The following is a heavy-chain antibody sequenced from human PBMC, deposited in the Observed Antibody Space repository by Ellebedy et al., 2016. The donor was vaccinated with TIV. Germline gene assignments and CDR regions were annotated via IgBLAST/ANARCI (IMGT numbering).Heavy chain of an antibody. CDR3: AKVVKGSLDP. D-gene: IGHD2-15*01. J-gene: IGHJ5*02. Sequence: GESLKISXAASGFSFSDSYMSWIRQAPGKGLEWVSYISSGGTTIHYADSVKGRFTISRDNAKNSLYLQMNSLRADDTAVYYCAKVVKGSLDPWGQGTLVTVSS. CDR2: ISSGGTTI. CDR1: GFSFSDSY. V-gene: IGHV3-11*01.